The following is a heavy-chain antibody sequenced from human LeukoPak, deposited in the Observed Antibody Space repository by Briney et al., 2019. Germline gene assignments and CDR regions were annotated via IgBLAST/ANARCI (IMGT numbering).Heavy chain of an antibody. J-gene: IGHJ3*02. D-gene: IGHD3-22*01. CDR1: GDSISVGSYY. CDR2: ISSSGST. Sequence: SETLSLTCTVSGDSISVGSYYWGWIRQPAGKGLEWIGRISSSGSTNYNPSLKSRVTISVDTSKNQFSLKLSSVTAADTAVYFCARGPYSYDSSGAFDIWGQGTMVTVSS. V-gene: IGHV4-61*02. CDR3: ARGPYSYDSSGAFDI.